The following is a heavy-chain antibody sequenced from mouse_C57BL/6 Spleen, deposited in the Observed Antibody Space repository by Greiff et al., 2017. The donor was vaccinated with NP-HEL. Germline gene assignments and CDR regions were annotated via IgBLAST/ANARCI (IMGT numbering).Heavy chain of an antibody. Sequence: EVKLVDSGGGLVKPGGSLKLSCAASGFTFSSYAMSWVRQTPEKRLEWVATISDGGSYTYYPDNVKGRFTISRDNAKNNLYLQMSHLKSEDTAMYYCARVFGSSYAMDYWGQGTSVTVSS. D-gene: IGHD1-1*01. CDR1: GFTFSSYA. J-gene: IGHJ4*01. V-gene: IGHV5-4*03. CDR2: ISDGGSYT. CDR3: ARVFGSSYAMDY.